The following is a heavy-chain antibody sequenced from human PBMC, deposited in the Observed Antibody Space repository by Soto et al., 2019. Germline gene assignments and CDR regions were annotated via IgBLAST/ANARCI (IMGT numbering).Heavy chain of an antibody. D-gene: IGHD2-15*01. CDR3: ARDSCSGGSCYSPLVAFDI. CDR1: GVSFSSGSYY. J-gene: IGHJ3*02. CDR2: IYYSGST. V-gene: IGHV4-61*01. Sequence: ETPSLTCTVSGVSFSSGSYYWSWIRQPPGKGLEWIGYIYYSGSTNYNPSLKSRVTISVDTSKNQFSLKLSSVTAADTAVYYCARDSCSGGSCYSPLVAFDIWGQGTMVTVSS.